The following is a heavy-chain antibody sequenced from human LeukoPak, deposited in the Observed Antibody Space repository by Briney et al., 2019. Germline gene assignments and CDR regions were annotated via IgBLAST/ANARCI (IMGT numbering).Heavy chain of an antibody. V-gene: IGHV1-2*02. J-gene: IGHJ6*02. CDR1: GYTFTGYY. CDR3: ARHRALYSSYDYYYGMDD. Sequence: GALVKVSCKASGYTFTGYYMHCVRQAPGHGLEWMGWINPNNGSTNYAQKLQRRVTMTRDTSISTAYMALSRRRADDTAVYDCARHRALYSSYDYYYGMDDWGQGTTVTVSS. CDR2: INPNNGST. D-gene: IGHD4-11*01.